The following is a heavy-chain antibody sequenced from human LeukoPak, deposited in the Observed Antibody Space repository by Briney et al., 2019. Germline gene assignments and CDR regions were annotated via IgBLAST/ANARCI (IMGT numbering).Heavy chain of an antibody. Sequence: PSETLSLTCAVSGYSISSGYYWGWIRQPPGKGLEWIGSIYHSGSTYYNRSLKSRVTISVDTSKNQFSLKLSSVTAADTAVYYCASQNTYYYDSSGYYFDYWGQGTLVTVSS. V-gene: IGHV4-38-2*01. CDR1: GYSISSGYY. CDR3: ASQNTYYYDSSGYYFDY. CDR2: IYHSGST. J-gene: IGHJ4*02. D-gene: IGHD3-22*01.